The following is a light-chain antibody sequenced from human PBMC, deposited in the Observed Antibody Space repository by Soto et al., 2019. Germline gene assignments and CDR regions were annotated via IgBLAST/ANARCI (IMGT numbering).Light chain of an antibody. J-gene: IGKJ4*01. V-gene: IGKV3-20*01. CDR2: DAS. Sequence: EIVLTQSPGTLSLSPGERATLSCRASQSVRNNYLAWYQQKPGQAPRFLIYDASSRATGIPDRFSGSGSGTDFTLTISRLEPEDFAVYSCQQYGSSPLTFGGGTKVEIK. CDR3: QQYGSSPLT. CDR1: QSVRNNY.